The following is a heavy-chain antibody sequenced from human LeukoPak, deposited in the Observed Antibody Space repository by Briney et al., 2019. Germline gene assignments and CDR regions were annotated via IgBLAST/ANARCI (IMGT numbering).Heavy chain of an antibody. Sequence: SGGSLRLSCAASGFTFSSYWVSWVRQAPGKGLEWVANIKQDGSEKYYVDSVKGRFTISRDNAKNSLYLQMNSLRAEDTAVYYCARDQTGYYGSGSYQEWGQGTLVTVSS. CDR1: GFTFSSYW. J-gene: IGHJ4*02. V-gene: IGHV3-7*03. CDR3: ARDQTGYYGSGSYQE. CDR2: IKQDGSEK. D-gene: IGHD3-10*01.